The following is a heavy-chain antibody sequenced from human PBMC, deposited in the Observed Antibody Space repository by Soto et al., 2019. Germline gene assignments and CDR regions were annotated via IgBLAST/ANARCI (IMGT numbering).Heavy chain of an antibody. V-gene: IGHV4-59*01. J-gene: IGHJ4*02. CDR1: GSSISSSY. Sequence: SETLSLTCTFSGSSISSSYWSWIRRPPGKGLEWIGYIYHSGSTKYNPSLKSRVTIPVDTSKNQFSVKLSSVTAADTAVYYCARVWGLDYIDSWGQGTRVTVSS. CDR2: IYHSGST. D-gene: IGHD7-27*01. CDR3: ARVWGLDYIDS.